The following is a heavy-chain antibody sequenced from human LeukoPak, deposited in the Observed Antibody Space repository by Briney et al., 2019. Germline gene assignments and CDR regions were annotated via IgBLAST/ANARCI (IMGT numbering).Heavy chain of an antibody. CDR2: VSGSGGST. CDR3: ARYGSGSYYHY. D-gene: IGHD3-10*01. V-gene: IGHV3-23*01. J-gene: IGHJ4*02. Sequence: GGSLRLSCIASGFTFSNSAISWVRQAPGKGLEWVSGVSGSGGSTYYADSMKGRFTISRDNSKNTLYLQMGSLRAEDMAVYYCARYGSGSYYHYWGQGTLVTVSS. CDR1: GFTFSNSA.